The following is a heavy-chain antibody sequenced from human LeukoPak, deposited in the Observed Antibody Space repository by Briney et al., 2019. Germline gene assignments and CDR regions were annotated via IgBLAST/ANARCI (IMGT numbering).Heavy chain of an antibody. J-gene: IGHJ4*02. D-gene: IGHD2-2*02. CDR2: IYYSGST. Sequence: PSGTLSLTCTVSGGSISSYYWSWIRQPPGKGLEWIGYIYYSGSTNYNPSLKSRVTISVDTSKNQFSLKLSSVTAADTAVYYCARAYRRSDYPDYWGQGTLVTVSS. CDR1: GGSISSYY. V-gene: IGHV4-59*01. CDR3: ARAYRRSDYPDY.